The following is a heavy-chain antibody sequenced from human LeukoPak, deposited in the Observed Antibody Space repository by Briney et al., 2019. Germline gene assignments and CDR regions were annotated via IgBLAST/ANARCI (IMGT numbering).Heavy chain of an antibody. Sequence: QPGGSLRLSCAASGFTFSNYVMTWVRQAPGKGLEWVSAISDSGGDTYYADSVKGRFTISRDNSKNTLYLQMTRLRTDDTAVYYCAKEIVVLLAWGQGTLVTVSS. CDR3: AKEIVVLLA. CDR1: GFTFSNYV. D-gene: IGHD2-2*01. V-gene: IGHV3-23*01. CDR2: ISDSGGDT. J-gene: IGHJ5*02.